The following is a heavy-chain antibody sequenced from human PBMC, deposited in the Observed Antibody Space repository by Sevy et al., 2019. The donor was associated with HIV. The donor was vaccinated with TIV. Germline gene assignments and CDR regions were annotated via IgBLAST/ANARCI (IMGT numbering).Heavy chain of an antibody. CDR1: GFIVSSNY. CDR2: IHGGDTT. J-gene: IGHJ4*02. D-gene: IGHD2-15*01. CDR3: ARAPPGYCSGESCNGICH. Sequence: GGSLRLSCAASGFIVSSNYMSWVRQAPGKGLEWVSVIHGGDTTYYADSVKGRFTIPRDNSKNTLYLQMNSLRAEDTAVYYCARAPPGYCSGESCNGICHWGQGTRVTVSS. V-gene: IGHV3-66*01.